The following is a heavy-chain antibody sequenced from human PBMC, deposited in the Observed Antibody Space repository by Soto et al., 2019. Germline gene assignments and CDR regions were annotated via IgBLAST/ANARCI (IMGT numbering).Heavy chain of an antibody. CDR2: ISGSGGST. J-gene: IGHJ4*02. D-gene: IGHD3-3*01. Sequence: GGSLRLSCAASGFTFSSYAMSWVRQAPGKGLEWVSAISGSGGSTYYADSVKGRFTIFRDNSKNTLYLQMNSLRAEDTAVYYCAKVEDASDYWSGHSGRPIGYGGQGTLVTVS. V-gene: IGHV3-23*01. CDR3: AKVEDASDYWSGHSGRPIGY. CDR1: GFTFSSYA.